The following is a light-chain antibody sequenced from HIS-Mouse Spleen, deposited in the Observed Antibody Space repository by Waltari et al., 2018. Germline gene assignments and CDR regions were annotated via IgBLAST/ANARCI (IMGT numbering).Light chain of an antibody. J-gene: IGLJ2*01. V-gene: IGLV3-25*03. Sequence: SYELTQPPSVSVSPGQPARITCSGDALPTQSAYWYQQKPGQAPVLVIYKDSERPSGIPERFSGSSSGTTVTLTISGVQAEDEADYYCQSADSSGTYEVFGGGTKLTVL. CDR2: KDS. CDR1: ALPTQS. CDR3: QSADSSGTYEV.